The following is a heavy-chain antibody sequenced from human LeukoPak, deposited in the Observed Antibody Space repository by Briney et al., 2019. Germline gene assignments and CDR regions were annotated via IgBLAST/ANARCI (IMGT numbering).Heavy chain of an antibody. CDR2: IIPIFGTA. Sequence: SVKVSCKTSGGTFSSYAISWVRQAPGQGLEWVGGIIPIFGTANYAQKFQCRVTITTDESTSTAYMELSSLRSEDTAVYYCARTGGQIQLWSTGIDYWGQGTLVTVSS. CDR3: ARTGGQIQLWSTGIDY. V-gene: IGHV1-69*05. D-gene: IGHD5-18*01. CDR1: GGTFSSYA. J-gene: IGHJ4*02.